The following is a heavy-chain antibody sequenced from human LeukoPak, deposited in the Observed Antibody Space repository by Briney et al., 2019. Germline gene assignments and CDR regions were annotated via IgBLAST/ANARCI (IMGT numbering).Heavy chain of an antibody. V-gene: IGHV3-7*01. Sequence: PGGSLRLSCAVSGFTFSNYWMSWVRQAPGKGLEWVANINQDSSEKYYVDSVKGRFTISRDNAKNSLYLQLNTLRPEDTAVYYCVQGWRDNWGQGTLVTVSS. D-gene: IGHD2-15*01. J-gene: IGHJ4*02. CDR2: INQDSSEK. CDR1: GFTFSNYW. CDR3: VQGWRDN.